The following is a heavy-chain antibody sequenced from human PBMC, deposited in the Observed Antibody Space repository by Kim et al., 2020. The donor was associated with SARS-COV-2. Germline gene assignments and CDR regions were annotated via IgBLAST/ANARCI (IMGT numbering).Heavy chain of an antibody. V-gene: IGHV4-59*12. J-gene: IGHJ5*02. Sequence: GRGLEWIGNVEHTGATNSNPSPKSRVTMSVDTSTSQFSLNLTSVTAADSAIYYCARDRAGFGGSNWFPPWGQGTLVTVSS. CDR2: VEHTGAT. D-gene: IGHD3-10*01. CDR3: ARDRAGFGGSNWFPP.